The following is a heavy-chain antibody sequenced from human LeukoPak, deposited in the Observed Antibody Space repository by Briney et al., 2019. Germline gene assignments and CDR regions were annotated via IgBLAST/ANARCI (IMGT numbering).Heavy chain of an antibody. J-gene: IGHJ6*04. CDR2: ISGSGGST. Sequence: GGSLRLSCAASGFTFSSYAMSWVRQAPGMGLEWVSAISGSGGSTYYADSVRGRFTISRDNAKSSLYLQMNSLRAEDTAVYYCAELGITMIGGVWGKGTTVTISS. D-gene: IGHD3-10*02. V-gene: IGHV3-23*01. CDR1: GFTFSSYA. CDR3: AELGITMIGGV.